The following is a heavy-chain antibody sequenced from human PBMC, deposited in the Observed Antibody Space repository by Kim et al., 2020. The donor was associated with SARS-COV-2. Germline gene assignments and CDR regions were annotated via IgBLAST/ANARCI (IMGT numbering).Heavy chain of an antibody. Sequence: SETLSLTCAVYGGSFSGYYWSWIRQPPGKGLEWIGEINHSGSTNYNPSLKSRVTISVDTSKNQFSLKLSSVTAADTAVYYCARGPDCSSTSCYAYYFDYWGQGTLVTVSS. J-gene: IGHJ4*02. CDR2: INHSGST. D-gene: IGHD2-2*01. V-gene: IGHV4-34*01. CDR1: GGSFSGYY. CDR3: ARGPDCSSTSCYAYYFDY.